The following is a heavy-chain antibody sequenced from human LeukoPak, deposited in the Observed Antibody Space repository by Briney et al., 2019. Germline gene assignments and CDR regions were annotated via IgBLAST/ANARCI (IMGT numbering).Heavy chain of an antibody. CDR1: GFTFGNYL. V-gene: IGHV3-23*05. CDR3: TRYDLSTYARRAFDY. D-gene: IGHD3-9*01. J-gene: IGHJ4*02. Sequence: GGSLRLSCAASGFTFGNYLMGWVRQAPGKGLEWVSVISGNSDTIHYADSVKGRFTVSRDNSKSILYMRMNSLGAEDTAVYYCTRYDLSTYARRAFDYWGQGTLVAVSS. CDR2: ISGNSDTI.